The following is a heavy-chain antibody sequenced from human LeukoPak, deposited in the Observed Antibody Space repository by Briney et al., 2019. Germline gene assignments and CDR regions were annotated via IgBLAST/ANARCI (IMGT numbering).Heavy chain of an antibody. CDR2: INHSGST. CDR1: GGSFSGYY. Sequence: SETLSLTCAVYGGSFSGYYWSWIRQPPGKGLEWIGEINHSGSTNYNPSLKSRVTISVDTSKNQFSLKLSSVTAADTAVYYCARGQGGAAAGRPDQNWFDPWGQGTLVTVSS. CDR3: ARGQGGAAAGRPDQNWFDP. J-gene: IGHJ5*02. V-gene: IGHV4-34*01. D-gene: IGHD6-13*01.